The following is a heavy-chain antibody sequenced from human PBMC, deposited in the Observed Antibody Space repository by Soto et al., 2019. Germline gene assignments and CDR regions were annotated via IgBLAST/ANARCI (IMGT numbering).Heavy chain of an antibody. CDR1: GGSISSSSYY. V-gene: IGHV4-39*01. CDR3: ARHVGSRYCSSTSCRPYYFDY. D-gene: IGHD2-2*01. CDR2: IYYSGST. Sequence: SETLSLPCTVSGGSISSSSYYWGWIRQPPGKGLEWIGSIYYSGSTYYNPSLKSRVTISVDTSKNQFSLKLSSVTAADTAVYYCARHVGSRYCSSTSCRPYYFDYWGQGTLVTVSS. J-gene: IGHJ4*02.